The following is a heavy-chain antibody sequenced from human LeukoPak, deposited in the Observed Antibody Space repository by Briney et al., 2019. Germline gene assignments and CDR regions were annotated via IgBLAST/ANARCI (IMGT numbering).Heavy chain of an antibody. V-gene: IGHV1-2*02. D-gene: IGHD2-2*01. CDR2: INPTSGGT. CDR1: GYTFTYSH. CDR3: AREGCSSSSCYYYFDP. J-gene: IGHJ5*02. Sequence: ASVKVSCKASGYTFTYSHIHWVRQAPGQGLHWMGWINPTSGGTRYAQKFQGRVTMTRDTSISTAYMDLSRLRSDDTAVYYCAREGCSSSSCYYYFDPWGQGTLVTVSS.